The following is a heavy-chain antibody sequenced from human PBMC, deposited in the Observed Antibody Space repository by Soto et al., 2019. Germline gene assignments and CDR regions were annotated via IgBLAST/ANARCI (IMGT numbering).Heavy chain of an antibody. J-gene: IGHJ4*02. CDR3: AKREYSNPGREANYFDY. Sequence: GGSLRLSCAASGFTVSSNYMSWVRQAPGKGLEWVSVIYSGGSTYYADSVKGRFTISRHNSKNTLYLQMNSLRAEDTAVYYCAKREYSNPGREANYFDYWDQGTLVTVSS. D-gene: IGHD5-18*01. CDR2: IYSGGST. CDR1: GFTVSSNY. V-gene: IGHV3-53*01.